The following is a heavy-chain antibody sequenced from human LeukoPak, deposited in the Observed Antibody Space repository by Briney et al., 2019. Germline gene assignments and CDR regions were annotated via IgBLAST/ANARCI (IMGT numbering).Heavy chain of an antibody. V-gene: IGHV1-18*01. CDR3: ARGPYCSSTSCYTTSYYYYMDV. D-gene: IGHD2-2*02. Sequence: ASVKVSCKASGYTFTSYGISWVRQAPGQGLEWMGWISAYNGNTNYAQKLQGRVTMTTDTSTSTAYMELRSLRSDDTAAYYCARGPYCSSTSCYTTSYYYYMDVWGKGTTVTVSS. J-gene: IGHJ6*03. CDR2: ISAYNGNT. CDR1: GYTFTSYG.